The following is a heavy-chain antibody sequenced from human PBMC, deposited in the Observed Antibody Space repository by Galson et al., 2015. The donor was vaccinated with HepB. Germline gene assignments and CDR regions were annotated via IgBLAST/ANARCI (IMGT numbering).Heavy chain of an antibody. J-gene: IGHJ2*01. Sequence: SVKVSCKASGYTFTSYAMHWVRQAPGQRLEWMGWINAGNGNTKYSQKFQGRVTITRDTSASTAYMELSSLRSEDTAVYYCARNGAPYDFWSGYPNWYFDLWGRGTLVTVSS. D-gene: IGHD3-3*01. CDR2: INAGNGNT. CDR3: ARNGAPYDFWSGYPNWYFDL. V-gene: IGHV1-3*01. CDR1: GYTFTSYA.